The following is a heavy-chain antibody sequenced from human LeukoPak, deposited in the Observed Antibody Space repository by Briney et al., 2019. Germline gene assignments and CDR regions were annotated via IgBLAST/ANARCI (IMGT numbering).Heavy chain of an antibody. CDR1: GGSISSYY. CDR3: ARHRDTAMVTDY. D-gene: IGHD5-18*01. CDR2: TYYSGST. V-gene: IGHV4-59*08. J-gene: IGHJ4*02. Sequence: PSETLSLTCTVSGGSISSYYWSWIRQPPGKGLEWIGYTYYSGSTNYNPSLKSRVTISVDTSKNQFSLKLSSVTAADTAVYYCARHRDTAMVTDYWGQGTLVTVSS.